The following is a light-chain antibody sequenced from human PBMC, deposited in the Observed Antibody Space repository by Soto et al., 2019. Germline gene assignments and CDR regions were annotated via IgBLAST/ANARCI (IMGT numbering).Light chain of an antibody. CDR2: WAS. Sequence: DIVMTQSPDSLAVSLGERATINCKSSQTVLYSSNNKNYLAWYQQKPGQPPKVLIYWASTRESGVPDRFSGSGFGTDFTLTISSLQAEDVAVYYCQQYYSTVSFGGGTKVEI. CDR1: QTVLYSSNNKNY. CDR3: QQYYSTVS. J-gene: IGKJ4*01. V-gene: IGKV4-1*01.